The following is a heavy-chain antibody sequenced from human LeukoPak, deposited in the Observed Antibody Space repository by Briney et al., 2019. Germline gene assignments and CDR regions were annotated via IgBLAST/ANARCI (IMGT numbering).Heavy chain of an antibody. CDR2: INYSGST. Sequence: KPSETLSLTCTVSGGSIRSYYWNWIRQPPGKGLEWIGYINYSGSTNYNPSLKSRVAISVDTSKNQFSLKLSSVTAADTAVYYCARWYYDILTASRNFDYWGQGILATVSS. CDR1: GGSIRSYY. V-gene: IGHV4-59*08. CDR3: ARWYYDILTASRNFDY. J-gene: IGHJ4*02. D-gene: IGHD3-9*01.